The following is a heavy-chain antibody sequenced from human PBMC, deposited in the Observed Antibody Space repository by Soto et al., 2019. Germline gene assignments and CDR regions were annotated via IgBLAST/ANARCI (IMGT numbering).Heavy chain of an antibody. CDR2: ISASSFDT. CDR3: AKEGITMWRGWNKDQQKFGMDV. D-gene: IGHD3-3*01. CDR1: GFTFNSYA. Sequence: EVQLLESGGGLVQSGGSLRLSCAASGFTFNSYAMDWVRQAPGKGLEWVSYISASSFDTYYADSVKGRFTISRDNSKSTLYLQMSSLTVEDTAVYYCAKEGITMWRGWNKDQQKFGMDVWGQGTTVTVPS. J-gene: IGHJ6*02. V-gene: IGHV3-23*01.